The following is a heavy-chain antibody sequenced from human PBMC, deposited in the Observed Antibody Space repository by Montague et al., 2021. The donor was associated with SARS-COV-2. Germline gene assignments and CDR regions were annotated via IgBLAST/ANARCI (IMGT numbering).Heavy chain of an antibody. D-gene: IGHD4-17*01. CDR1: GFSLSTSGMC. CDR2: IDWDDDK. J-gene: IGHJ6*02. Sequence: PALVKPTPTLTLTCTFSGFSLSTSGMCVSWIRQPPGKALEWLARIDWDDDKYYSASLKTRLTISKDTSKNRVVLTMTNMDPVDIATYYCARTMTTVTTAYGLGDYYYGMDVWGQGTTVTVSS. V-gene: IGHV2-70*11. CDR3: ARTMTTVTTAYGLGDYYYGMDV.